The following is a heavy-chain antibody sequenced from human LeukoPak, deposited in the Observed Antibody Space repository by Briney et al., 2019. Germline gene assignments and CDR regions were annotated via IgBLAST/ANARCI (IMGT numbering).Heavy chain of an antibody. D-gene: IGHD3-9*01. CDR2: VSHRG. V-gene: IGHV4-39*02. Sequence: PSETLSLTCAVSGGSITTDRYLWGWLRQSPGKGLEWIGSVSHRGRVTISVDASNNRFSLSLKSVTAADTATYYCASEQAYDHLPGHYKTEYFLQWGQGSLVTVSS. CDR3: ASEQAYDHLPGHYKTEYFLQ. CDR1: GGSITTDRYL. J-gene: IGHJ1*01.